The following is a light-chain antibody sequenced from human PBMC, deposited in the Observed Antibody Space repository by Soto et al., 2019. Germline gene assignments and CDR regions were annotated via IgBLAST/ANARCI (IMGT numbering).Light chain of an antibody. CDR1: QSISSY. J-gene: IGKJ3*01. CDR3: QQSYSTPFT. CDR2: AAS. Sequence: DIQMTQSPSSLSASVGDRVTITCRASQSISSYLNWYQQKPGKAPKLLIYAASSLQSGVPSRLSGSGSGTDFTLTISSLQPEDFATYYCQQSYSTPFTFGPATKVDIK. V-gene: IGKV1-39*01.